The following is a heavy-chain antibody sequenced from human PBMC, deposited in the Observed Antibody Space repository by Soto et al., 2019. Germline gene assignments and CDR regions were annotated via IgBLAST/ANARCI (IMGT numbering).Heavy chain of an antibody. J-gene: IGHJ6*02. D-gene: IGHD3-22*01. V-gene: IGHV4-4*02. CDR2: IYHSGST. CDR3: ARSPDSSGYYPRWYYYGMDV. Sequence: QVQLQESGPGLVKPSGTLSLTCAVSGGSISSSIWWSWVRQPPGKGLEWIGEIYHSGSTNYNPSLKSRVTISVDKSKNQFSLKLSSVTAADTAVYYCARSPDSSGYYPRWYYYGMDVWGQGTTVTVSS. CDR1: GGSISSSIW.